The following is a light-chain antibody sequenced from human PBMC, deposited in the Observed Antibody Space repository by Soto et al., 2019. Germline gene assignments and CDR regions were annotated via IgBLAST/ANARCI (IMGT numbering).Light chain of an antibody. CDR3: GTWDSSLSAYVV. CDR1: SSNIGNNY. CDR2: DNN. Sequence: QSVLTQPPSVSAAPGQKVTISCSGSSSNIGNNYVSWYQQLPGTAPKLLIYDNNKPPSGIPDRFSGSKSGTSATLGITGLQTGDEADYYCGTWDSSLSAYVVFGGGTKVTVL. V-gene: IGLV1-51*01. J-gene: IGLJ2*01.